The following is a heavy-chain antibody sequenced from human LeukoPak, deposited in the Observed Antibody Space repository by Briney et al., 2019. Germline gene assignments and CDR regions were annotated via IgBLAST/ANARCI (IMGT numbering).Heavy chain of an antibody. CDR1: GYTFTGYY. V-gene: IGHV1-69*13. J-gene: IGHJ5*02. D-gene: IGHD3-10*01. CDR2: IIPIFGTA. Sequence: ASVKVSCKASGYTFTGYYMHWVRQAPGQGLEWMGGIIPIFGTANYAQKFQGRVTITADESTSTAYMELSSLRSEDTAVYYCARSYPDGSGSPYNWFDPWGQGTLVTVSS. CDR3: ARSYPDGSGSPYNWFDP.